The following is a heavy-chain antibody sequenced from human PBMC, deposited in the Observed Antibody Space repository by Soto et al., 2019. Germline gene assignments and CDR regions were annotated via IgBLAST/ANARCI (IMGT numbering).Heavy chain of an antibody. CDR3: ASILSIAARQGGGIGAFDI. CDR2: IIPIFGTA. D-gene: IGHD6-6*01. V-gene: IGHV1-69*01. J-gene: IGHJ3*02. CDR1: GGTFSSYA. Sequence: QVQLVQSGAEVKKPGSSVKVSCKASGGTFSSYAISWVRQAPGQGLEWMGGIIPIFGTANYAQKFQGRVTITADESTSTAYMELSSLRSVDTAVYYCASILSIAARQGGGIGAFDIWGQGTMVTVSS.